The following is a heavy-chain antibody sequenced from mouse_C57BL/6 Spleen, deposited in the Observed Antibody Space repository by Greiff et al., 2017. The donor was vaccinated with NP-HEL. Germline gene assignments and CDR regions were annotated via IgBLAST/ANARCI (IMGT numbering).Heavy chain of an antibody. D-gene: IGHD4-1*01. CDR3: AISLSNWDRGDY. CDR1: GYTFTSYW. V-gene: IGHV1-74*01. CDR2: IHPSDSDT. J-gene: IGHJ2*01. Sequence: QVQLQQPGAELVKPGASVKVSCKASGYTFTSYWMHWVKQRPGQGLEWIGRIHPSDSDTNYNQKFKGKATLTVDKSSSTAYMQRSSLTSEDSVVYYCAISLSNWDRGDYWGQGTTLTVSS.